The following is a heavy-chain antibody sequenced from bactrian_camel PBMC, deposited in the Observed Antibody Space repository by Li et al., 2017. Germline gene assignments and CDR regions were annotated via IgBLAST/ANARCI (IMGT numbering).Heavy chain of an antibody. D-gene: IGHD6*01. CDR3: AADLYKGSGSTIVHLHREPYEYNY. CDR2: IHSDGST. CDR1: GYGSMPHC. Sequence: VQLVESGGGSVQAGGSVRLSCSASGYGSMPHCMAWFRQAPEKLREGVAHIHSDGSTRYAVSVKGRFTISKDNDKNILHLQMDSLKPDDTAMYYCAADLYKGSGSTIVHLHREPYEYNYWGQGTQVTV. V-gene: IGHV3S53*01. J-gene: IGHJ4*01.